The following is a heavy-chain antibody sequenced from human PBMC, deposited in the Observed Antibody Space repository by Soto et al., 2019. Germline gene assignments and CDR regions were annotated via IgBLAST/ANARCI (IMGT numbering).Heavy chain of an antibody. D-gene: IGHD6-6*01. J-gene: IGHJ6*03. CDR1: GFTFSSYW. CDR3: ARGLARGYYYYYYYMDG. Sequence: GGSLRLSCAASGFTFSSYWMHWVRQAPGKGLVWVSRINSDGSSTSYADSVKGRFTISRDNAKNTLYLQMNSLRAEDTAVYYCARGLARGYYYYYYYMDGWGKGTTVTVSS. V-gene: IGHV3-74*01. CDR2: INSDGSST.